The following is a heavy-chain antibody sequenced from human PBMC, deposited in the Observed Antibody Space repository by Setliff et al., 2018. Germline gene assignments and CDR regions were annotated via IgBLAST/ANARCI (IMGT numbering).Heavy chain of an antibody. CDR1: GFAFSTYR. Sequence: PGGSLRLSCAASGFAFSTYRMNWVRQAPGKGLEWVSYISSSGSTIYYADSVKGRFTISRDNAKNSLYLQMNSLRAEDTAVYYCARDRRPFNWGGNDAFDIWGQGTMVTVSS. V-gene: IGHV3-48*04. CDR2: ISSSGSTI. J-gene: IGHJ3*02. D-gene: IGHD7-27*01. CDR3: ARDRRPFNWGGNDAFDI.